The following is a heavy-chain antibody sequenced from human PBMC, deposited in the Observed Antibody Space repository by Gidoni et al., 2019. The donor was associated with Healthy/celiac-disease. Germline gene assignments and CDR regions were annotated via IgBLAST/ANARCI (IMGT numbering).Heavy chain of an antibody. Sequence: QVQLQESGPGLVKPSETLSLTCTVSGGSISSYYWSWIRQPPGKGLEWIGYIYYSGSTNYNPSLKSRVTISVDTSKNQFSLKLSSVTAADTAVYYCARERRMPQWTWFDPWGQGTLVTVSS. CDR3: ARERRMPQWTWFDP. V-gene: IGHV4-59*01. J-gene: IGHJ5*02. CDR1: GGSISSYY. CDR2: IYYSGST. D-gene: IGHD6-19*01.